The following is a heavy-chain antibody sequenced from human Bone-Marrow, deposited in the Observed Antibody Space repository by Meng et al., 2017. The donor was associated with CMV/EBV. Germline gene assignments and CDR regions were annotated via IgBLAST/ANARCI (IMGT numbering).Heavy chain of an antibody. CDR1: GFTFSSYA. Sequence: GESLKIYCAASGFTFSSYAMSWVRQAPGKGLEWVSAISGSGGSTYYADSVKGRFTISRDNSKNTLYLQMNSLRAEDTAVYYCAKERGYSNPYCDYWGQGTLVTVSS. CDR3: AKERGYSNPYCDY. D-gene: IGHD4-11*01. J-gene: IGHJ4*02. CDR2: ISGSGGST. V-gene: IGHV3-23*01.